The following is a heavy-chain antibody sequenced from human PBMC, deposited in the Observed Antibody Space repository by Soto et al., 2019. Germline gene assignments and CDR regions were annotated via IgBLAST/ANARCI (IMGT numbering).Heavy chain of an antibody. CDR3: TRVLEVYCSGGSCFHFDY. J-gene: IGHJ4*02. V-gene: IGHV3-49*05. Sequence: EVQLVESGGGLVKPGRSLRLSCTASGFTFGDYAMSWFRQAPGKGLEWVGFIRSKAYGGTTEYAASVKGRFTISRDDSKSIAYLQMNSLKTEDTAVYYCTRVLEVYCSGGSCFHFDYWGQGTLVTVSS. D-gene: IGHD2-15*01. CDR1: GFTFGDYA. CDR2: IRSKAYGGTT.